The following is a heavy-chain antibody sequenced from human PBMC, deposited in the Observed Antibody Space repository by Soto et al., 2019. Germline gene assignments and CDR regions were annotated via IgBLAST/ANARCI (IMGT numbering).Heavy chain of an antibody. J-gene: IGHJ4*02. D-gene: IGHD2-15*01. V-gene: IGHV3-23*01. Sequence: GGSLRLSCAASGFNFSSYAMSWVRLTPGKGIASVAAISDSGRGTDPEDFVKGRFKISRDNSENTLSLQMNSLRAEDTGVYYCARAPLRYCSGTNCYPFDYWGQGALVTDSS. CDR3: ARAPLRYCSGTNCYPFDY. CDR2: ISDSGRGT. CDR1: GFNFSSYA.